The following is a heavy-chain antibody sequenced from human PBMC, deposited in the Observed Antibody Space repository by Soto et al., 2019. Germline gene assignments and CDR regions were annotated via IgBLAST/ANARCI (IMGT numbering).Heavy chain of an antibody. CDR2: IHYSGST. Sequence: PSETLSLTCTVSGDSISSYYWSWIRQPPGKGLEWIGYIHYSGSTNYNPSLKSRVTISVDTSKNQFSLRLSSVTAADTAVYYCARLPSYYDSSGYYYYYYYYYGMDVWGQGTTVTVSS. CDR1: GDSISSYY. V-gene: IGHV4-59*08. J-gene: IGHJ6*02. D-gene: IGHD3-22*01. CDR3: ARLPSYYDSSGYYYYYYYYYGMDV.